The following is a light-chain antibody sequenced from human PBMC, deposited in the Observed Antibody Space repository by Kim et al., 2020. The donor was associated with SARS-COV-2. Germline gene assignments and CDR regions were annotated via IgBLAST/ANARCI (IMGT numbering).Light chain of an antibody. CDR3: YSAADNNRV. V-gene: IGLV3-27*01. CDR2: KDS. J-gene: IGLJ3*02. Sequence: VCPGQTARITCSGDVLAKKYARWFQQKPGLAPVVVIYKDSERPSGIPERVSGSRSGTTVILTISGAQVEDEADYYCYSAADNNRVFGGGTKLTVL. CDR1: VLAKKY.